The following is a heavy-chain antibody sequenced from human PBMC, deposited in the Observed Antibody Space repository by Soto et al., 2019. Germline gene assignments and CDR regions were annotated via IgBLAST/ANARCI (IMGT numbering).Heavy chain of an antibody. V-gene: IGHV4-39*02. Sequence: PSETLSLTCTVSGGSISSSSYYWGWIRQPPGKGLEWIGSIYYSGSTYYNPSLKSRVTISVDTSKNQFSLKLSSVTAADTAVYYCARDRFHTATMGYYYYYGMDVWGQGTTVTVSS. CDR2: IYYSGST. CDR3: ARDRFHTATMGYYYYYGMDV. CDR1: GGSISSSSYY. J-gene: IGHJ6*02. D-gene: IGHD5-18*01.